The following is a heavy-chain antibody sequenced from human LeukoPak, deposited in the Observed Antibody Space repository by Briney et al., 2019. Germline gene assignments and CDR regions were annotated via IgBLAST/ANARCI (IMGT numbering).Heavy chain of an antibody. D-gene: IGHD3-3*01. Sequence: GGSLRLSCAASGFTFSSYSMNWVRQAPGKGLEWVSSISSSSSYIDYADSVKGRFTISRGNAKNSLYLQMNSLRAEDTAVYYCARPYYDFWSGYYAGGSHYYYYMDVWGKGTTVTVSS. CDR2: ISSSSSYI. J-gene: IGHJ6*03. V-gene: IGHV3-21*01. CDR1: GFTFSSYS. CDR3: ARPYYDFWSGYYAGGSHYYYYMDV.